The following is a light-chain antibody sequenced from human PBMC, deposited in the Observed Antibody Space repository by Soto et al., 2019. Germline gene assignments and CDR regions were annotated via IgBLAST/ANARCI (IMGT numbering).Light chain of an antibody. CDR2: AAS. V-gene: IGKV1-39*01. CDR1: QSISNY. CDR3: QQSYNAPDT. J-gene: IGKJ2*01. Sequence: DIQMTQAASSLSASVGDRVTITCRASQSISNYLNWYQQKPGKAPNLLIYAASSLQSGVPSRFSGSGSGTDFTLTISSLQPEDFATYYCQQSYNAPDTFGQGTKLGIK.